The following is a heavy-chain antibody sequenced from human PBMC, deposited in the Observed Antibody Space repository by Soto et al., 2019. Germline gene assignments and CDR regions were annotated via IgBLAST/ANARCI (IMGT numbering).Heavy chain of an antibody. CDR2: ISDPGTST. V-gene: IGHV3-23*01. CDR3: AKSLVTPSDAFDL. J-gene: IGHJ3*01. D-gene: IGHD2-21*02. Sequence: PWGSLRVSCASSGFTFGNYAMNWVRQAPGKGLEWTSSISDPGTSTYYANSVKGRFSMSRDNSKNTLFLQMNRLRADDTAVYFCAKSLVTPSDAFDLWGRGTLVTVSS. CDR1: GFTFGNYA.